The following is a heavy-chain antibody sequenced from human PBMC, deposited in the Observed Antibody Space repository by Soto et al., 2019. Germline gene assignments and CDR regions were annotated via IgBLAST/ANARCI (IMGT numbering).Heavy chain of an antibody. CDR3: AKVHGSGSYNNFPDY. D-gene: IGHD3-10*01. CDR1: GFPLSSYA. J-gene: IGHJ4*02. CDR2: ISGSGGST. Sequence: EVQLLESGGGFVQPGGSLGLSCAASGFPLSSYAMTWVRQAPGKGLEWVSLISGSGGSTYYADSVKGRFTISRDNSRDTLYLQMNSLRAEDTAVYYCAKVHGSGSYNNFPDYWGQGTLVTVSS. V-gene: IGHV3-23*01.